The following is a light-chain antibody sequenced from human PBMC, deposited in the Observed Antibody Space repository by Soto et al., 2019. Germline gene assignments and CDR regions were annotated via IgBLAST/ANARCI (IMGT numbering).Light chain of an antibody. CDR3: QQYGNSPPGT. Sequence: ETGLTQAPGTLYFSPGERATVSCSAGQGVGNSHVAWYQQRRGLPPRLLIYGASNRATGIPDRFSGSGSGADFTLTISRLEPEDFAVYFCQQYGNSPPGTFGQGTLLE. V-gene: IGKV3-20*01. CDR1: QGVGNSH. CDR2: GAS. J-gene: IGKJ5*01.